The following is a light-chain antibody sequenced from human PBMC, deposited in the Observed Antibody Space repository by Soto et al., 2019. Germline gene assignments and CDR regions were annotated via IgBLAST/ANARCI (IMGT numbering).Light chain of an antibody. V-gene: IGKV3-15*01. J-gene: IGKJ5*01. Sequence: EIVMTQSPSTLSVSPGERATLSCRASQSVSSNLAWYQQKPGQAPRLLIYGASTRATGIPARFSGSGSGTEFTLTISSLQSEDVAVYDCQQYNNWPLSFGQGTRLEIK. CDR3: QQYNNWPLS. CDR1: QSVSSN. CDR2: GAS.